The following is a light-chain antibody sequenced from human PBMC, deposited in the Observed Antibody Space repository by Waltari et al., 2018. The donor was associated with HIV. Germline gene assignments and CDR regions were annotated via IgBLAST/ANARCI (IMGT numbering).Light chain of an antibody. CDR2: KDT. CDR1: SSNLENDN. V-gene: IGLV1-47*01. CDR3: VGWDSRLRGYV. Sequence: QPVLTQPPSAYGTPGQRVTISCSGSSSNLENDNVYWYQQFPGAAPKLLIYKDTQRPSGVPDRFTGSKSGTSASLAIGGLRSEDEADYYCVGWDSRLRGYVFGTGTKVTVL. J-gene: IGLJ1*01.